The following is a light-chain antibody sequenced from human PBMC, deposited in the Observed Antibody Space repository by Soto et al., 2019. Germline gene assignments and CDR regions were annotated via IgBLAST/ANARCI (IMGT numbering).Light chain of an antibody. CDR2: LND. V-gene: IGLV1-44*01. J-gene: IGLJ1*01. Sequence: QSVLTQPPSLSATPGQRVNISCSGSFSNIGDNAVNWYQQLPGAAPKLLIYLNDQRPSGVPDRFSGSKSGTSAFLAISGLQSEDEADYYCAAWDDSLNALFGTGTNLTVL. CDR3: AAWDDSLNAL. CDR1: FSNIGDNA.